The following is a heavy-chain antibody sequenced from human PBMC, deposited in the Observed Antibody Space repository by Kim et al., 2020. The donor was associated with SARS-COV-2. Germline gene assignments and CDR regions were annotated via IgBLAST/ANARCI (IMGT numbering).Heavy chain of an antibody. CDR3: ARGAIGGIATPAGRRGGY. V-gene: IGHV4-34*01. CDR1: GGSFSGYH. CDR2: IIHTGST. D-gene: IGHD6-13*01. J-gene: IGHJ4*03. Sequence: SETLSLTCAAYGGSFSGYHWSWIRQAPGKGLEWIGAIIHTGSTKYNPSFKSRVTTSVDTSQNQSSLRLTSVSAADTAVYYCARGAIGGIATPAGRRGGY.